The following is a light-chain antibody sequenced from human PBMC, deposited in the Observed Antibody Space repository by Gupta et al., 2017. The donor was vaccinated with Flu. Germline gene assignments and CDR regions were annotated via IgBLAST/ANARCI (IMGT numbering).Light chain of an antibody. CDR3: LLDFGGAQGL. J-gene: IGLJ3*02. CDR2: STN. V-gene: IGLV7-43*01. CDR1: TGAVTSGYY. Sequence: QPVVTHEPSLTVSAGGTVTLTCASSTGAVTSGYYPNWLQQKPGQAPGAMIYSTNTKHSWTPARFSGTLLGGKAALTMSGVQTEDEADYCCLLDFGGAQGLFGGGTKVTVL.